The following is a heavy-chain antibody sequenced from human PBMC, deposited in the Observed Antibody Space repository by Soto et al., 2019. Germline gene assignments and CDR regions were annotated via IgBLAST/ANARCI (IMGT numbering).Heavy chain of an antibody. CDR2: IIPILGIA. D-gene: IGHD2-8*01. CDR1: GGTFSSYT. V-gene: IGHV1-69*08. J-gene: IGHJ4*02. Sequence: QVQLVQSGAEVKKPGSSVKVSCKASGGTFSSYTISWVRQAPGQGLEWMGRIIPILGIANYAQKFQGRVTITADKSTSTAYMELSSLRSEDTAVYYCARDRGCTNGVCYSYWGQGTLVTVSS. CDR3: ARDRGCTNGVCYSY.